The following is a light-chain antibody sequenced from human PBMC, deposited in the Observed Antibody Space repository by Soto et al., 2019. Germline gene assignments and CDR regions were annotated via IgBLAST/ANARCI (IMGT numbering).Light chain of an antibody. J-gene: IGLJ3*02. CDR3: GAWHDSRQAWV. Sequence: QSALTQPPSVSGTPGQRVTISCSGSTSRIGSNSVSWFQLVPGRAPKLLIYDNNRRPSGAPDRFSGSRSGTSASLAISDLHSEDEADYFCGAWHDSRQAWVFGGGTKLNVL. CDR2: DNN. V-gene: IGLV1-44*01. CDR1: TSRIGSNS.